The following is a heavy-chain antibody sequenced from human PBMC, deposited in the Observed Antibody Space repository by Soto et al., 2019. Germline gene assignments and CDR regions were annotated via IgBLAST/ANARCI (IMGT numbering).Heavy chain of an antibody. CDR3: ARGLKVPAAVTGDHGTDV. J-gene: IGHJ6*02. D-gene: IGHD2-2*01. Sequence: SETLSLTCTVSGYSISSGYYWGWIRQPPGKGLEWIGSIYHSGSTYYNPSLKSRVTISVDTSKNQFSLKLSFVTAADTAVYYCARGLKVPAAVTGDHGTDVWGQGTTVTVSS. CDR2: IYHSGST. CDR1: GYSISSGYY. V-gene: IGHV4-38-2*02.